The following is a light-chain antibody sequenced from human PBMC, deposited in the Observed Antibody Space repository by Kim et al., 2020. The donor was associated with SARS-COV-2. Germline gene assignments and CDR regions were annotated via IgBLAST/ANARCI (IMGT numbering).Light chain of an antibody. V-gene: IGKV3-20*01. CDR2: GTF. CDR3: QEYDDSPTWT. CDR1: QSISS. Sequence: WSQGERATRSWRASQSISSLAWYQEKPGKAPSLLIDGTFYRATGIPDRFSGSGSGTDFTLIISRLEPEDVAGYYCQEYDDSPTWTFGQGTKVDIK. J-gene: IGKJ1*01.